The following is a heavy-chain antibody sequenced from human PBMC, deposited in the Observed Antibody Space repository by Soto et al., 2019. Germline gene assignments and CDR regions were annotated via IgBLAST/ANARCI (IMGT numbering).Heavy chain of an antibody. CDR2: ISNSGSNT. V-gene: IGHV3-23*01. J-gene: IGHJ3*02. Sequence: GGSLRLSCVASGFTFSTYAMNWVRQAPGKGLEWVSGISNSGSNTYYPDSVRGRFTISRDNSKNTLFLQMNSLRAEDTAVYYCARGFGGYDIWGQGTMVTVSS. CDR1: GFTFSTYA. D-gene: IGHD3-3*01. CDR3: ARGFGGYDI.